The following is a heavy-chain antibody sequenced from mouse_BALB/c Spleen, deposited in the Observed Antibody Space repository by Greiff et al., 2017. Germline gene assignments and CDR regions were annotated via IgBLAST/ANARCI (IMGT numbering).Heavy chain of an antibody. CDR3: ARDLYYDYLYAMDY. CDR2: IWGDGST. CDR1: GFSLTGYG. J-gene: IGHJ4*01. V-gene: IGHV2-6-7*01. D-gene: IGHD2-4*01. Sequence: VQLKESGPGLVAPSQSLSITCTVSGFSLTGYGVNWVRQPPGKGLEWLGMIWGDGSTDYNSALKSRLSISKDNSKSQVFIKMNSLQTDDTARYYCARDLYYDYLYAMDYWGQGTSVTVSS.